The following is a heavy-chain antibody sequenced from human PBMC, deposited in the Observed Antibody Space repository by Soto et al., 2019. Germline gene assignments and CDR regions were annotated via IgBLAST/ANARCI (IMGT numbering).Heavy chain of an antibody. V-gene: IGHV4-39*01. J-gene: IGHJ4*02. Sequence: PSETLSLPCTVSGGSISSSSYYWGWIRQPPGKGLEWIGSIYYSGSTYYNPSLKSRVTISVDTSKNQFSLKLSSVTAADTAVYYCARFRPGIAVAEFDYRAQGTPVTVSS. D-gene: IGHD6-19*01. CDR2: IYYSGST. CDR3: ARFRPGIAVAEFDY. CDR1: GGSISSSSYY.